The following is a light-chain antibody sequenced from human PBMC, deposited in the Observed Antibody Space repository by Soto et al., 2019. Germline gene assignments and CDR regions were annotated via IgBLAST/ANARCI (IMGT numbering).Light chain of an antibody. Sequence: EIVLTQSPATLSLSPVEVATLCCIASQNVYTDLAWYQQKPGQAPRLLIYGASTRATDMPGRFSGRGSGTEFTLTISSLQSEDFAVYYCQQYKKWPRTFGQGTKVDIK. J-gene: IGKJ1*01. CDR1: QNVYTD. CDR3: QQYKKWPRT. CDR2: GAS. V-gene: IGKV3-15*01.